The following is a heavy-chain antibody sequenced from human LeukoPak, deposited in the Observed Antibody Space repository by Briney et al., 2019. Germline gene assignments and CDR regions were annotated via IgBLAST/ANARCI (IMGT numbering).Heavy chain of an antibody. D-gene: IGHD3-3*01. V-gene: IGHV4-34*01. CDR1: GGSFSGYY. CDR3: ARGDDFWSGYYA. Sequence: PSETLSLTCAVYGGSFSGYYWSWIRQPPGKGLEWIGEINHSGSTNYNPSLKSRVTISVDTSKNQFSLKLSPVTAADTAVYYCARGDDFWSGYYAWGQGTLVTVSS. J-gene: IGHJ5*02. CDR2: INHSGST.